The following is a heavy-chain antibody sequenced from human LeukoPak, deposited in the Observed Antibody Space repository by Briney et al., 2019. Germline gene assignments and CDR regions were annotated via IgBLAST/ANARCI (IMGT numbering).Heavy chain of an antibody. Sequence: GESLKISRKGSGYSFTSYCMRWVRQMPGKGLEWMGMIDPSDSYTNYSPSFQGHVTISADKSISTAYLQWSSLKASDTAMYYCARRTMDCSSTSCYVVFDYWGQGTLVTVSS. CDR1: GYSFTSYC. V-gene: IGHV5-10-1*01. J-gene: IGHJ4*02. CDR2: IDPSDSYT. D-gene: IGHD2-2*01. CDR3: ARRTMDCSSTSCYVVFDY.